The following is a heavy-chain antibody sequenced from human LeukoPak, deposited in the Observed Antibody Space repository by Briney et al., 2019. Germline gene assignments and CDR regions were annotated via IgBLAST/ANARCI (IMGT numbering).Heavy chain of an antibody. D-gene: IGHD4-23*01. Sequence: SETLSLTCAVYGGSFSGYYWSWIRQPPGKGLEWIGEINHSGSTNYNPSLKSRVTISVDTSKNQFSLKLTAVTAADTAVYYCARLGAVLTSVNWFDPWGQGTLVTVS. V-gene: IGHV4-34*01. CDR3: ARLGAVLTSVNWFDP. J-gene: IGHJ5*02. CDR1: GGSFSGYY. CDR2: INHSGST.